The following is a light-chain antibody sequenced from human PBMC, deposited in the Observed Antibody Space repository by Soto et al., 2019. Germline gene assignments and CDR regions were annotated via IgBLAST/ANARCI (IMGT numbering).Light chain of an antibody. Sequence: QSALTQPASVSGSPGQSITISCTETSSDVGGYNYVSWCQQHPGKAPKLMIYEVSNRPSGVSNRFSGSKSANTASLTISGLQAEDEADYYCSSYTSSSTLWVFGGGTKLTVL. V-gene: IGLV2-14*03. CDR2: EVS. J-gene: IGLJ3*02. CDR3: SSYTSSSTLWV. CDR1: SSDVGGYNY.